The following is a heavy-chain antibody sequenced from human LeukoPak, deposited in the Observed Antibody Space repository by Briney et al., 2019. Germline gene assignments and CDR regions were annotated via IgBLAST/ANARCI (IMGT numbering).Heavy chain of an antibody. CDR1: GGSISSYY. J-gene: IGHJ4*02. Sequence: PSETLSLTCTVSGGSISSYYWSWIRQPAGKGLEWIGRIYSSGSTNYNPSLKSRVTMSVDTSKNQFSLNLSSVTAADTAVYFCARDLGSSGRGDYWGQGTQVTVSS. D-gene: IGHD6-13*01. CDR2: IYSSGST. V-gene: IGHV4-4*07. CDR3: ARDLGSSGRGDY.